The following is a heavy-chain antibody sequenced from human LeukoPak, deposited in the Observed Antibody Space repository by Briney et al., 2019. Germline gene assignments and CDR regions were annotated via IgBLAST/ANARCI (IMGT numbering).Heavy chain of an antibody. CDR1: GDSISGYY. CDR3: GARRAFDI. J-gene: IGHJ3*02. CDR2: IHYSGST. Sequence: SETLSLTCTVSGDSISGYYWTWIRLPPGKGLEWIGYIHYSGSTNYNPSLTSRVTISVDTSKNQFSLKLSSVTAADTAVYYCGARRAFDIWGQGTMVTVSS. V-gene: IGHV4-59*12. D-gene: IGHD6-6*01.